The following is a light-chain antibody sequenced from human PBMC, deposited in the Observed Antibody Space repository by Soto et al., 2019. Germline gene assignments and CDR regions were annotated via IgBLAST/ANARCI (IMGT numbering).Light chain of an antibody. CDR2: KAS. J-gene: IGKJ1*01. V-gene: IGKV1-5*03. CDR1: QSISSW. Sequence: DIHMTQSPSTLSASVGDRVTITCRASQSISSWLAWYQQKPGTAPKLLLYKASSLESGVPSRFSGSGSGTEFTLTISSLQPDDFATYYCQQYNSYSPSTFGQGTKVHIK. CDR3: QQYNSYSPST.